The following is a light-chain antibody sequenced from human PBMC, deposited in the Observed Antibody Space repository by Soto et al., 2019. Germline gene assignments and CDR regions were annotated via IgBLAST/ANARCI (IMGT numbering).Light chain of an antibody. Sequence: EIALTQSPGTLSLSPGERATLSCRASQGVGSKYLAWYQQKPGQAPRLLIYAASTRATGIPDRFSGSGSGTEFTLTISSLEPEDFAVYYYQQYGNSPGITFGQGTGLEIK. V-gene: IGKV3-20*01. J-gene: IGKJ5*01. CDR2: AAS. CDR1: QGVGSKY. CDR3: QQYGNSPGIT.